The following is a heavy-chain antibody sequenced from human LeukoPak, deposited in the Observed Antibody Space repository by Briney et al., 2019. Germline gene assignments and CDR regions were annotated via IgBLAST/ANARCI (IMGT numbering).Heavy chain of an antibody. V-gene: IGHV3-48*03. J-gene: IGHJ4*02. CDR3: AREAAAFDH. D-gene: IGHD6-25*01. CDR1: GFTFSNYE. Sequence: GGSLRLSCAASGFTFSNYEMNWVRQAPGKGLEWVSYITSSGGTIYYADSVRGRFTISRDNAKNSVYLQMNSLRAEDTAIYYCAREAAAFDHWGQGTLVTVSS. CDR2: ITSSGGTI.